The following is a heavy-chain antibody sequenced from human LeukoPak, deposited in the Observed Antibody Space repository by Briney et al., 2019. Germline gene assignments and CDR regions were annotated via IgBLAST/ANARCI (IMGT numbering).Heavy chain of an antibody. CDR2: ISGSGGST. Sequence: PGGSLRLSCAASGFTFSNAWMSWVRQAPGKGLEWVSAISGSGGSTYYADSVKGRFTISRDNSKNTLYLQMNSLRAEDTAVYYCAKALAYCSGGSCYSRGRLYYFDYWGQGTLVTVSS. CDR1: GFTFSNAW. CDR3: AKALAYCSGGSCYSRGRLYYFDY. J-gene: IGHJ4*02. V-gene: IGHV3-23*01. D-gene: IGHD2-15*01.